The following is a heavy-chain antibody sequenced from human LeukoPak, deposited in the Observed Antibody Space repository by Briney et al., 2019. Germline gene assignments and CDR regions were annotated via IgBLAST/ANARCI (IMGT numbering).Heavy chain of an antibody. CDR2: IYYSGNT. V-gene: IGHV4-39*01. J-gene: IGHJ5*02. CDR3: ARHRIVVPAAMIRNWFDP. CDR1: GGSISSGGYY. D-gene: IGHD2-2*01. Sequence: SETLSLTCTVSGGSISSGGYYWGWIRQPPGKGLEWIGSIYYSGNTYYNPSLKSRVTISVDTSKNQFSLKLSSVTAADTAVYYCARHRIVVPAAMIRNWFDPWGQGTLVTVSS.